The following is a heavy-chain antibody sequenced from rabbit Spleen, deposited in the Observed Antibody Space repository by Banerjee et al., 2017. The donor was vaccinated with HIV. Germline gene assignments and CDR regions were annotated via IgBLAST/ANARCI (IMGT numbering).Heavy chain of an antibody. J-gene: IGHJ4*01. Sequence: QSLEESGGDLVKPGASLTLTCKASSFSFSDRDVMCWVRQAPGKGLEWIACINAATGKPVYATWANGRFSISRTSSTTVTLQMTSLTAADTATYLCARDLAGAIGWNFYLWGPGTLVTVS. V-gene: IGHV1S40*01. CDR3: ARDLAGAIGWNFYL. CDR1: SFSFSDRDV. D-gene: IGHD4-1*01. CDR2: INAATGKP.